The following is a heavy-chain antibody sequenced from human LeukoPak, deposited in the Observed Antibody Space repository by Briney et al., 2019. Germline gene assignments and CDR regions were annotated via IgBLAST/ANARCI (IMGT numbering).Heavy chain of an antibody. CDR2: IIPIFGTT. CDR3: ARGRSGYIFLDY. J-gene: IGHJ4*02. Sequence: SVKVSCKASGGTFSNSAISWVRQALGQGLEWRGEIIPIFGTTNYAQKFQGRVTITADKSTSTAYMELNSLRSEDTAVYYCARGRSGYIFLDYWGQGTLVTVSS. D-gene: IGHD5-12*01. CDR1: GGTFSNSA. V-gene: IGHV1-69*06.